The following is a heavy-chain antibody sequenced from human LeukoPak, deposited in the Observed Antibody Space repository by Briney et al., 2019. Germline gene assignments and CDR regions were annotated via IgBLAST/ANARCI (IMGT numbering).Heavy chain of an antibody. J-gene: IGHJ4*01. CDR2: VNENDGRA. CDR3: AKAVFGENFAY. CDR1: GFTFRTYA. Sequence: GGSLRLSCVASGFTFRTYAMSWVRQAPGKGLEWVSSVNENDGRAEYADSVKGRFTISRDTSKTTLFLQVSSLRAEDTALYYCAKAVFGENFAYWGHGTLVTVSS. D-gene: IGHD3-10*02. V-gene: IGHV3-23*01.